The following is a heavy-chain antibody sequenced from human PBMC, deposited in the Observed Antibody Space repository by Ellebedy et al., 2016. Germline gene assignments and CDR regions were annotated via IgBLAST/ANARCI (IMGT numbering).Heavy chain of an antibody. CDR1: GGPFSGYY. Sequence: SETLSLXXAVYGGPFSGYYWTWIRQPPGKGLEWIGEINHRGSTNYNPSLKSRVTISVETSKNQFSLKLSSVTAADTAVYYCARGHDPVAVTPAALALFSRMGSLWFDPWGQGTLVSVSS. CDR3: ARGHDPVAVTPAALALFSRMGSLWFDP. D-gene: IGHD2-2*01. V-gene: IGHV4-34*01. CDR2: INHRGST. J-gene: IGHJ5*02.